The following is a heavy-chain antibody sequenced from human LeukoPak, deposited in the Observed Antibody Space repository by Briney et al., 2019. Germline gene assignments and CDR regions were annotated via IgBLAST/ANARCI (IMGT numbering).Heavy chain of an antibody. CDR2: VDPEDGET. CDR1: AYTFTDYY. D-gene: IGHD3-10*01. J-gene: IGHJ4*02. CDR3: ATPSGSYSTPFDY. Sequence: EASVKISCKVSAYTFTDYYMHWVRQAPGKGLEWMGLVDPEDGETIYAEKCQGRVTITADTSRDTAYMELSSLRSEDTAVYYCATPSGSYSTPFDYWGQGTLVTVS. V-gene: IGHV1-69-2*01.